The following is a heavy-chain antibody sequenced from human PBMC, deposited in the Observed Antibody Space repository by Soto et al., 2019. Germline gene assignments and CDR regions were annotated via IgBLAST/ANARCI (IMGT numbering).Heavy chain of an antibody. D-gene: IGHD4-17*01. CDR1: GFIFSTYA. CDR3: AKEDDYGDYEHDAFDM. Sequence: PGGSLRLSXATSGFIFSTYAMSWVRQAPGKGLEWVSTISANGGDTYYGDSVKGRFTISRDGYRNTVHLQMNSLRAEDTAVYYCAKEDDYGDYEHDAFDMWGPGTLVTVSS. V-gene: IGHV3-23*01. J-gene: IGHJ3*02. CDR2: ISANGGDT.